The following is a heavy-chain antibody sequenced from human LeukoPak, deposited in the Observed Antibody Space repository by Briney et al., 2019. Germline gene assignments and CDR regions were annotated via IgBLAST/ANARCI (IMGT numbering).Heavy chain of an antibody. J-gene: IGHJ4*02. Sequence: GSLRLSCAASGFTFNNYAMNWVRQAPGKGLEWVSTISDSGDNTYYADSVKGRFTISRDNSKDTLYLQMNNLRAEDTAVYFCARVPGRASSYYFDYWGQGTLVTVSS. CDR2: ISDSGDNT. CDR1: GFTFNNYA. CDR3: ARVPGRASSYYFDY. V-gene: IGHV3-23*01.